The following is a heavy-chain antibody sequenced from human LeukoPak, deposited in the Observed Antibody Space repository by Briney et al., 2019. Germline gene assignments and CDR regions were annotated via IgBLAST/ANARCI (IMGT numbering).Heavy chain of an antibody. V-gene: IGHV4-34*01. Sequence: SETLSLTCAVYGESISGHYWSWIRQPPEKGLEWIGEITHSGSTNYNVSLKSRVTISVDTSKNQFSLKVNTVTATDTAVYYCARGTYDSSGRTKAPNDYWGQGTLVTVSS. CDR2: ITHSGST. CDR1: GESISGHY. D-gene: IGHD3-22*01. J-gene: IGHJ4*02. CDR3: ARGTYDSSGRTKAPNDY.